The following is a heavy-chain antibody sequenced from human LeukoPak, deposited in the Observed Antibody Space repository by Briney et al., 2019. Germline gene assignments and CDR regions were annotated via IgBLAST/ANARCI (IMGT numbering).Heavy chain of an antibody. D-gene: IGHD3-22*01. Sequence: PGGSLRLSCAASGFTFSSYWMHWVRQAPGKGLVWVSRINSDGSSTSYADSVKGRFTISRDSAKNTLYLQMNSLRAEDTAVYYCAREYYYDKGDHFDYWGQGTLVTVSS. CDR3: AREYYYDKGDHFDY. CDR1: GFTFSSYW. CDR2: INSDGSST. J-gene: IGHJ4*02. V-gene: IGHV3-74*01.